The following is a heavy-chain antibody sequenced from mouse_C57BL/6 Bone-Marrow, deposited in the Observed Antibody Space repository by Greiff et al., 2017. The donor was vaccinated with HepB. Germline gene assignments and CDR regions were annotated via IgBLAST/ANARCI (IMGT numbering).Heavy chain of an antibody. CDR2: IWSGGST. J-gene: IGHJ1*03. CDR1: GFSLTSYG. Sequence: VKLMESGPGLVQPSQSLSITCTVSGFSLTSYGVHWVRQSPGKGLEWLGVIWSGGSTDYNAAFISRLSLSTENSKSQVFFKMNSLQADDTAIYYCARKKRDGYYWWYFDVWGTGTTVTVSS. CDR3: ARKKRDGYYWWYFDV. D-gene: IGHD2-3*01. V-gene: IGHV2-2*01.